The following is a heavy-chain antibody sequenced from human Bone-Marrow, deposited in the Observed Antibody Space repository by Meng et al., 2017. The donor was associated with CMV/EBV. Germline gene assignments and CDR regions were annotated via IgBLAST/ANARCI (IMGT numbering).Heavy chain of an antibody. CDR2: INPKSGGT. J-gene: IGHJ4*02. CDR3: ARAYCGDNCPPGGY. CDR1: GYTFTNYY. V-gene: IGHV1-2*02. Sequence: ASVKVSCKASGYTFTNYYIYWMRQAPGQGLECVGWINPKSGGTRYAQTFQGRVTLTRDTAISTVYMELGSLTSDDTAVYYCARAYCGDNCPPGGYWGQGTLVTVSS. D-gene: IGHD2-21*01.